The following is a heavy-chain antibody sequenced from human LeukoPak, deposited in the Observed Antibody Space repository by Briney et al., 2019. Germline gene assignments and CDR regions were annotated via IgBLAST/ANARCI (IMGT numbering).Heavy chain of an antibody. V-gene: IGHV1-69*05. J-gene: IGHJ4*02. CDR3: ASIMGYGGNGGARY. CDR2: IIPIFGTA. CDR1: GGTFSSYT. D-gene: IGHD4-23*01. Sequence: SVKVSCKASGGTFSSYTISWVRQAPGQGLEWMGGIIPIFGTANYAQKFQGRVTITTDESTSTAYMELSSLRSEDTAVYYCASIMGYGGNGGARYWGQGTLVTVSS.